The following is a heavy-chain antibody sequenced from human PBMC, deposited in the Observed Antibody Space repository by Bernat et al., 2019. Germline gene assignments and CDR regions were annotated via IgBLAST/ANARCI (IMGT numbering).Heavy chain of an antibody. D-gene: IGHD2-21*02. CDR2: VNHDGNT. CDR3: ARDRGGDYRYYFDY. CDR1: GGSFSGYY. J-gene: IGHJ4*02. Sequence: QVQLQQWGAGLLKPSGTLSLNCAVYGGSFSGYYWTWIRQPPGKGLEWIGEVNHDGNTNYNPSLKSRVTISGDTSKNQFSLKVRSVTAADTAVYYCARDRGGDYRYYFDYWGQGTLVTVSS. V-gene: IGHV4-34*02.